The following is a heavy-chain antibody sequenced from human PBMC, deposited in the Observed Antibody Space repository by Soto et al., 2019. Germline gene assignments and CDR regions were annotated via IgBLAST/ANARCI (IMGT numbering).Heavy chain of an antibody. V-gene: IGHV4-38-2*01. J-gene: IGHJ4*02. CDR1: GYSISSGYY. CDR3: VRAHITTYRVFRDHYLDY. CDR2: MFHSGST. D-gene: IGHD3-3*01. Sequence: SETLSLTCAVSGYSISSGYYWGWMRQPPGKGLEWIGSMFHSGSTYYNPSLKSRISISLDTSKNQFSLKLSSVTAADTAVYYCVRAHITTYRVFRDHYLDYWGQGTLVTVSS.